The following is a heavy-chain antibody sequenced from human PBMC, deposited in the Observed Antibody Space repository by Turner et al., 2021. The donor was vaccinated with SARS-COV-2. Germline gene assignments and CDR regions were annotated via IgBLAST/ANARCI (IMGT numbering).Heavy chain of an antibody. CDR2: ISGSGGST. CDR1: GFTLSSYT. Sequence: VQLLESGGGLVQPGGSLRLSCAASGFTLSSYTTSWLRQARGKGLEWVSAISGSGGSTYYEDSVKGGFTISRDDSKNTLYLQMNSLRAEETAVYYCAKDIRTTPIAVAGRGAFDIWGQGTKVTVSS. V-gene: IGHV3-23*01. J-gene: IGHJ3*02. CDR3: AKDIRTTPIAVAGRGAFDI. D-gene: IGHD6-19*01.